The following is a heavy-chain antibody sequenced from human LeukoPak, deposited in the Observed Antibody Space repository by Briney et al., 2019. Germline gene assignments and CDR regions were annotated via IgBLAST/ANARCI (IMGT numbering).Heavy chain of an antibody. D-gene: IGHD3-22*01. V-gene: IGHV4-59*12. Sequence: SETLSLTCTVSGGSISSYYWSWIRQPPGKGLEWIGYIYYSGSTNYNPSLKSRVTISVDTSKNQFSLKLSSVTAADTAVYYCATHYYYDSSGYYLEWDYWGQGTLVTVSS. CDR3: ATHYYYDSSGYYLEWDY. J-gene: IGHJ4*02. CDR1: GGSISSYY. CDR2: IYYSGST.